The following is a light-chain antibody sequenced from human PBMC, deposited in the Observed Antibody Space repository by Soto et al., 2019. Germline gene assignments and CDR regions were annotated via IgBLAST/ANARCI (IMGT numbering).Light chain of an antibody. CDR2: GAY. J-gene: IGKJ5*01. Sequence: EIVLTQSPGTLSLSPGETATLSCRASQSVSNSYLAWYQQKPSQAPRLLIYGAYSRATGIPDRFSGSGSGTDFTLNISRLEPEDFAVYYCQQYGSSPPITFGQGTRLETK. V-gene: IGKV3-20*01. CDR1: QSVSNSY. CDR3: QQYGSSPPIT.